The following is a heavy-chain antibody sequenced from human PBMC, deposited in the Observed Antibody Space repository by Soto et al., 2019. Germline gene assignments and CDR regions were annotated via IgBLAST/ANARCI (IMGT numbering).Heavy chain of an antibody. CDR2: IYYSGST. Sequence: XETLSLTCTVSGCSISSYYWSWIRQPPGKGLEWIGYIYYSGSTNYNPSLKSRVTISVDTSKNQFSLKLSSVTAADTAVYYCARGAVAEIPYYFDYWGQGPLVTVS. CDR3: ARGAVAEIPYYFDY. CDR1: GCSISSYY. D-gene: IGHD6-19*01. J-gene: IGHJ4*02. V-gene: IGHV4-59*01.